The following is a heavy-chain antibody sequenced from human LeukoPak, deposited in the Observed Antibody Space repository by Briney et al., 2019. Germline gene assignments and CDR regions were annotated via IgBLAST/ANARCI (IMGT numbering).Heavy chain of an antibody. V-gene: IGHV4-39*07. J-gene: IGHJ4*02. CDR3: ARGAQYYFDY. Sequence: SETLSLTCTVSGGSISSSSYYWGWIRQPPGKGLEWIGSIYYSGSTYYNPSLKSRVTISVDTSKNQFSLKLSSVTAADTAVYYCARGAQYYFDYWGQGTLVTVSS. CDR2: IYYSGST. CDR1: GGSISSSSYY.